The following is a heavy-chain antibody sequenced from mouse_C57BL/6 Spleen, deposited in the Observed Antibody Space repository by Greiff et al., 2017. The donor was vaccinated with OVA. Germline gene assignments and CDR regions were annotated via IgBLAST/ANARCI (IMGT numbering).Heavy chain of an antibody. J-gene: IGHJ2*01. CDR3: ARSDYYGSSSHFDY. CDR2: IYPGDGDT. CDR1: GYAFSSYW. D-gene: IGHD1-1*01. V-gene: IGHV1-80*01. Sequence: VQLQQSGAELVKPGASVKISCKASGYAFSSYWMNWVKQRPGKGLEWIGQIYPGDGDTNYNGKVKGKATLTAEQSSSPAYMQLSSLTSEDSSVYFCARSDYYGSSSHFDYWGQGTTLTVSS.